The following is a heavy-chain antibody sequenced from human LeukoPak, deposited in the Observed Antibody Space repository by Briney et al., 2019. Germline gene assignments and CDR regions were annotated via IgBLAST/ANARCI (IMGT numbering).Heavy chain of an antibody. Sequence: GGSLRLSCAASGFTLSSYNMKWVRQAPGKGLEWVSSISYRSSDIEYADSVEGRFTISRDNAKQSLYLQMSSLRAEDTAVYYCARVYSSSWYSGYLYMDVWGKGTTVTVSS. CDR1: GFTLSSYN. V-gene: IGHV3-21*01. J-gene: IGHJ6*03. CDR2: ISYRSSDI. CDR3: ARVYSSSWYSGYLYMDV. D-gene: IGHD6-13*01.